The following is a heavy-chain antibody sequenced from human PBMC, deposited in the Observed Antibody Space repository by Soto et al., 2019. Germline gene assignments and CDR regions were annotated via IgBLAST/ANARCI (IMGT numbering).Heavy chain of an antibody. J-gene: IGHJ3*02. CDR3: ARVGTASSPPLNI. CDR2: ITSASDYI. V-gene: IGHV3-21*01. D-gene: IGHD2-21*02. Sequence: EVDLVESGGGLVKPGGSLRLSCVASGFMFTKSTMNWVRQAPGKGLEWVSSITSASDYIFYADSVKGRFTISRDNANNSHYRKRNGRRAEDTAVYYCARVGTASSPPLNIWGQGTMATVSS. CDR1: GFMFTKST.